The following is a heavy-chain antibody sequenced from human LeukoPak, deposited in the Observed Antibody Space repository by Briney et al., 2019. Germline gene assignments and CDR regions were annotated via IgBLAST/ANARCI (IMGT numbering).Heavy chain of an antibody. CDR1: GFTFNSYA. D-gene: IGHD5-24*01. Sequence: AGGSLRLSCAASGFTFNSYAMSWVRQAPGKGLKWVSTVSDSGGSTHYADSVKGRFTISGDNSKKTLYLQMNSLRVEDTGIYYCAKRSYNHHFDYWGQGTLVTVSS. J-gene: IGHJ4*02. V-gene: IGHV3-23*01. CDR2: VSDSGGST. CDR3: AKRSYNHHFDY.